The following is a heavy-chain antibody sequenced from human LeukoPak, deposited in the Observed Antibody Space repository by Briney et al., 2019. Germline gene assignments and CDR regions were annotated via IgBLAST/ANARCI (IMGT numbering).Heavy chain of an antibody. J-gene: IGHJ4*02. V-gene: IGHV1-2*02. CDR1: GYTFTGYY. D-gene: IGHD6-13*01. CDR3: ARLSSSWQFDY. Sequence: ASVKLSCKASGYTFTGYYMHWVRQAPGQGLEWMGWINPNSGGTNYAQKFQGRVTMTRDTAISTAYMELSRLRSDDTAVYYCARLSSSWQFDYWGEGTLVTVSS. CDR2: INPNSGGT.